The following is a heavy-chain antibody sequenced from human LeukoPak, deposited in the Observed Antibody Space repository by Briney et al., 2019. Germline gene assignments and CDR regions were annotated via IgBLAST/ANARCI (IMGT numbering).Heavy chain of an antibody. CDR2: IKQDGCEK. V-gene: IGHV3-7*04. J-gene: IGHJ2*01. CDR1: GFTFSIYW. Sequence: PGGSLRLSCAVSGFTFSIYWMSWVRQAPGKGLEWVANIKQDGCEKYYVDSVRGRFTISRDNAKNSLFLQMNILRAEDTAVYYCARCVSPDRYFDLWGRDTLVTVSS. CDR3: ARCVSPDRYFDL.